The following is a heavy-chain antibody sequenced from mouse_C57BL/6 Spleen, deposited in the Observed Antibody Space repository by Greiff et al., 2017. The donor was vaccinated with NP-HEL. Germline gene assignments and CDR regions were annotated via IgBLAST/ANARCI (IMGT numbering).Heavy chain of an antibody. CDR2: ISDGGSYT. V-gene: IGHV5-4*03. CDR1: GFTFSSYA. CDR3: ARGDYYGKGVSYYFDY. Sequence: EVMLVESGGGLVKPGGSLKLSCAASGFTFSSYAMSWVRQTPEKRLEWVATISDGGSYTYYPDNVKGRFTISRDNAKNNLYLQMSHLKSEDTAMYYCARGDYYGKGVSYYFDYWGQGTTLTVSS. J-gene: IGHJ2*01. D-gene: IGHD2-1*01.